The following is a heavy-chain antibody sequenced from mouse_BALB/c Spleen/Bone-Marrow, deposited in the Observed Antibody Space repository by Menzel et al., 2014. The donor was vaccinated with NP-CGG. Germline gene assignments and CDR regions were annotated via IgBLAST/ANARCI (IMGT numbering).Heavy chain of an antibody. J-gene: IGHJ3*01. CDR1: GCNIKDTY. Sequence: VHVKQSGAELAKPGASVKLSCTASGCNIKDTYMHWVKQRPEQGLEWIARIDPANGNTKYDPKFQGKATITADTSSDTAYLQLSSLTSEDTAVYYCARGDYGAFAFWGQGTLVTVSA. CDR3: ARGDYGAFAF. D-gene: IGHD2-4*01. CDR2: IDPANGNT. V-gene: IGHV14-3*02.